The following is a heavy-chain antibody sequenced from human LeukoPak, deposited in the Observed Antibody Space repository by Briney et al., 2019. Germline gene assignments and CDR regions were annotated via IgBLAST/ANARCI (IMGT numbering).Heavy chain of an antibody. CDR2: IDSEGGNA. CDR3: ARGGGVLTAIDF. J-gene: IGHJ4*02. Sequence: GGSLRLSCEASRFTFSTHWMHWVRQAPGKGLVWVSRIDSEGGNAYYADSVKGRFTISRDNAKNTLYLQMNSLRAEDAAVYYCARGGGVLTAIDFWGQGSLVTVSS. D-gene: IGHD3-16*01. CDR1: RFTFSTHW. V-gene: IGHV3-74*01.